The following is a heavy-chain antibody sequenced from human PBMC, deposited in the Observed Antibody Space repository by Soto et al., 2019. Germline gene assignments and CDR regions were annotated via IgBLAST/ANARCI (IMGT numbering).Heavy chain of an antibody. CDR1: GFSFSSYG. Sequence: GGSLRLSCAASGFSFSSYGMHWVRQAPGKGLEWVAVIWHDGSKTYYADSVKGRLIISRDNSKNTLYVQINSLRAEDRGVYFCARGSIVAAEYGMDVWGHGTTVTVSS. J-gene: IGHJ6*02. CDR2: IWHDGSKT. CDR3: ARGSIVAAEYGMDV. V-gene: IGHV3-33*01. D-gene: IGHD1-26*01.